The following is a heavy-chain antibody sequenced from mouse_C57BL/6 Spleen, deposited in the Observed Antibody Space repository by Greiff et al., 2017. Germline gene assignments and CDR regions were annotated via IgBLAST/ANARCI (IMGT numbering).Heavy chain of an antibody. J-gene: IGHJ4*01. CDR2: INPSTGGT. CDR1: GYSFTGYY. D-gene: IGHD1-1*01. V-gene: IGHV1-42*01. CDR3: ARGRVYYGSSYDYYAMDY. Sequence: VQLQQSGPELVKPGASVKISCKASGYSFTGYYMNWVKQSPEKSLEWIGEINPSTGGTTYNQKFKATATLTVDNSSSTAYMQLKSLTSEDSAVYYCARGRVYYGSSYDYYAMDYWGQGTSVTVSS.